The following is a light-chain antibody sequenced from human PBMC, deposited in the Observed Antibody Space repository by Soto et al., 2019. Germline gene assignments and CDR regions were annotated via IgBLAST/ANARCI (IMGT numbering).Light chain of an antibody. V-gene: IGKV1-39*01. CDR3: QQSYSTPLT. Sequence: DIHMTQSPSSLSASVGYRVTITCRASQSISSYLNWYQQKPGKAPKLLIYAASSLQSGVPSRFSGSGSGTDFTLTISSLQPEDFATYYCQQSYSTPLTFGGGTKVDI. J-gene: IGKJ4*01. CDR1: QSISSY. CDR2: AAS.